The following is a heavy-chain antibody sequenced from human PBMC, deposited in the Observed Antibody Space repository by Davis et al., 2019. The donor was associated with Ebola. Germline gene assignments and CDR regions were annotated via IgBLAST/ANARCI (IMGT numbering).Heavy chain of an antibody. V-gene: IGHV1-2*02. CDR3: ARTPRSYSSSSDWFDP. CDR1: GYTFTGYY. J-gene: IGHJ5*02. Sequence: ASVKVSCKASGYTFTGYYMHWVRQAPGQGLEWMGWINPSSGGTNYAQKFQGRVTMTRDTSISTAYMELSRLRSDDTAVYYCARTPRSYSSSSDWFDPWGQGTLVTVSS. D-gene: IGHD6-6*01. CDR2: INPSSGGT.